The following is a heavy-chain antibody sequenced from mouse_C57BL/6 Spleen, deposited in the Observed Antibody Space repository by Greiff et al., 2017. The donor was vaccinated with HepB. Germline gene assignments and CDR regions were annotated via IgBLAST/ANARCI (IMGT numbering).Heavy chain of an antibody. CDR1: GYAFTSYW. D-gene: IGHD2-5*01. CDR3: ARAYYSNYYAMDY. Sequence: QVQLQQSGAELVRPGSSVKLSCKASGYAFTSYWMHWVKQRPIQGLEWIGNIDPSDSETHYNQKFKDKATLTVDKSSSTAYMQLSSLTSEDSAVYYCARAYYSNYYAMDYWGQGTSVTVSS. V-gene: IGHV1-52*01. J-gene: IGHJ4*01. CDR2: IDPSDSET.